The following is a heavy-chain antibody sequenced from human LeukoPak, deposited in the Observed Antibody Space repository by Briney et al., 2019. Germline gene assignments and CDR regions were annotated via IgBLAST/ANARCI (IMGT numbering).Heavy chain of an antibody. CDR2: ISGDGVST. CDR1: GLPIADFA. J-gene: IGHJ4*02. V-gene: IGHV3-43*02. CDR3: AKESGKFDY. Sequence: GGSLRLSCVASGLPIADFAMHWVREAPGKGLEGVSLISGDGVSTFYADSVKGRFSISRDNSKNSVYLEMNSLRTEDAALYYCAKESGKFDYWGQGTLVAVSS.